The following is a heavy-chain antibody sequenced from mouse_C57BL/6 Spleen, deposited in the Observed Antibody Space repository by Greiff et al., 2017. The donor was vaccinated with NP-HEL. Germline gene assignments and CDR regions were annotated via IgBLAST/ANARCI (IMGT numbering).Heavy chain of an antibody. V-gene: IGHV14-4*01. CDR2: IDPENGDT. CDR3: TTSIPTVVAPFAY. CDR1: GFNIKDDY. J-gene: IGHJ3*01. Sequence: EVQLQQSGAELVRPGASVKLSCTASGFNIKDDYMHWVKQRPEQGLEWIGWIDPENGDTEYASKFQGKATITADTSSNTAYLQLSSLTSEDTAVYYCTTSIPTVVAPFAYWGQGTLVTVSA. D-gene: IGHD1-1*01.